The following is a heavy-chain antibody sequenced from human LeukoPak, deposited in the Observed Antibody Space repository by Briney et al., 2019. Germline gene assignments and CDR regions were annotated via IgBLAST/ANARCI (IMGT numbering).Heavy chain of an antibody. D-gene: IGHD6-6*01. CDR2: MSSSGTT. Sequence: SETLCLTCSVSGSSISNYYWSWIRQSAGKGLEWIGRMSSSGTTNYNPSLESRVTMSVDTSKNQFSLKPSSVTAADTAVYYCPREARSIAARRFDYWGQGTLVTVSS. CDR3: PREARSIAARRFDY. J-gene: IGHJ4*02. V-gene: IGHV4-4*07. CDR1: GSSISNYY.